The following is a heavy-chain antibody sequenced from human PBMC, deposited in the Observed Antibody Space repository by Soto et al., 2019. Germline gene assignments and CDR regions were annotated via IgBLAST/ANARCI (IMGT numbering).Heavy chain of an antibody. CDR2: IYSGGST. Sequence: GGSLRLSCAASGFTVSSNYMSWVRQAPGKGLEWVSVIYSGGSTYYADSVKGRFTISRHNSKNTLYLQMNSLRAEDTAVYYCTVTSSSWLGDAFDIWGQGTMVTVAS. V-gene: IGHV3-53*04. D-gene: IGHD6-13*01. J-gene: IGHJ3*02. CDR3: TVTSSSWLGDAFDI. CDR1: GFTVSSNY.